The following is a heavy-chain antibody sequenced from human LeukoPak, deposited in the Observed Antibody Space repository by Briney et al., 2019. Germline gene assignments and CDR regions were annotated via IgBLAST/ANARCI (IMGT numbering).Heavy chain of an antibody. V-gene: IGHV3-30*04. Sequence: GRSLRLSCAASGFMFSSYAMHWVRQAPGKGLQWVALIRFDGSNEYLADSVRGRFTISRDNSKETLYLQINSLREEDTAVYYCVRDASGSSMGAFDVWGQGPMVVVSS. CDR3: VRDASGSSMGAFDV. CDR1: GFMFSSYA. CDR2: IRFDGSNE. J-gene: IGHJ3*01. D-gene: IGHD1-26*01.